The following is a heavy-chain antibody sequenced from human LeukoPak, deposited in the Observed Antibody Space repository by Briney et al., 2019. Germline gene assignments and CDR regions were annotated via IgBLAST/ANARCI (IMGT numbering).Heavy chain of an antibody. CDR3: ARGPYSYDSSGAFDI. CDR1: GGSISSSSYY. V-gene: IGHV4-39*07. D-gene: IGHD3-22*01. CDR2: IYYSGST. Sequence: PSETLSLTCNVSGGSISSSSYYWGWIRQPPGKGLEWIGNIYYSGSTNYSPSLKSRVTISVDTSKNQFSLKLSSVTAADTAVYFCARGPYSYDSSGAFDIWGQGTMVTVSS. J-gene: IGHJ3*02.